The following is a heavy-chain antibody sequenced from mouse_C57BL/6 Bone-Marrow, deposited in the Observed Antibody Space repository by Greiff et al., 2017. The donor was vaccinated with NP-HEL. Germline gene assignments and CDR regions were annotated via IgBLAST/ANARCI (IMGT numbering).Heavy chain of an antibody. CDR2: IYPGSGST. V-gene: IGHV1-55*01. D-gene: IGHD2-4*01. Sequence: VQLQQPGAELVKPGASVKMSCKASGYTFTSYWITWVKPRPGQGLEWIGDIYPGSGSTNYNEKFKSKATLTVDTSSSTAYMQLSSLTSEDSAVDYYARGYDYRVAWFAYWGQGTLVTVSA. J-gene: IGHJ3*01. CDR3: ARGYDYRVAWFAY. CDR1: GYTFTSYW.